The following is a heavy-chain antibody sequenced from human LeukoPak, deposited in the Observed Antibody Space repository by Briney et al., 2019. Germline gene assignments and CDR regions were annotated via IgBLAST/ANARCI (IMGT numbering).Heavy chain of an antibody. Sequence: GGSLRLSCAASGFTFSSSGLHWVRQAPDKGLKWVAFIHYDGSIKYYADSVKGRFTISRDNSKNTLYLQMDSLRGEDTAVYYCSKEGVRCCHDDYWGRGTLVTVSS. CDR2: IHYDGSIK. D-gene: IGHD2-2*01. CDR3: SKEGVRCCHDDY. V-gene: IGHV3-30*02. J-gene: IGHJ4*02. CDR1: GFTFSSSG.